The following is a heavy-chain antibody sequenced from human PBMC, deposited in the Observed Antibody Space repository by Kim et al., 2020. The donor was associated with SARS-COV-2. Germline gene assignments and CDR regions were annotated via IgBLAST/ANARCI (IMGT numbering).Heavy chain of an antibody. CDR3: ARDLRRGPTGQYYFDY. D-gene: IGHD1-1*01. V-gene: IGHV1-69*04. J-gene: IGHJ4*02. CDR1: RGAFSSYA. Sequence: SVKVSCKASRGAFSSYAISWVRQAPGHGLEWMGRIIPIVGIPNYAQKFQGRVTITPDKATSTAYMELSSLRSEDTAVYYCARDLRRGPTGQYYFDYWGQGTRVTVST. CDR2: IIPIVGIP.